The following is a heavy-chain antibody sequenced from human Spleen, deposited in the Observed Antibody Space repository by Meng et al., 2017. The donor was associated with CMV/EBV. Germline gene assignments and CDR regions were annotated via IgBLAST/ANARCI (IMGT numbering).Heavy chain of an antibody. CDR3: AKGHQYSSSWYYYAMDV. CDR2: ISSGGGFI. D-gene: IGHD6-13*01. CDR1: GFTFSDYT. Sequence: GESLKISCAASGFTFSDYTMTWVRQAPGKGLEWVSSISSGGGFIYSADSLKGRFTISRDNAKSSLYLQMNSLRAEDTAVYYCAKGHQYSSSWYYYAMDVWGQGTTVTVSS. J-gene: IGHJ6*02. V-gene: IGHV3-21*01.